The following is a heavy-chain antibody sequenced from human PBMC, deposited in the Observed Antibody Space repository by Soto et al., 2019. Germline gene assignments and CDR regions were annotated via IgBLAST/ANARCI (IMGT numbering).Heavy chain of an antibody. D-gene: IGHD2-15*01. CDR3: ARGFPVGLPKYYFDY. J-gene: IGHJ4*02. CDR1: GYTFTSYG. Sequence: GASVKVSCKASGYTFTSYGISWVRQAPGQGLEWMGWISAYNGNTNYAQKLQGRVTMTTDTSTSTAYMELRSLRSDDTAVYYCARGFPVGLPKYYFDYWGQGTLVTVSS. CDR2: ISAYNGNT. V-gene: IGHV1-18*04.